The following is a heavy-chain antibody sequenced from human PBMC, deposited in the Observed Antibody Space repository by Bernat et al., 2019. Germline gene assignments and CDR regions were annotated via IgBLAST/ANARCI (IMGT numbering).Heavy chain of an antibody. CDR1: GGSISSGSYY. J-gene: IGHJ5*02. CDR2: IYTSGST. Sequence: QVQLQESGPGLVKPSQTLSLTCTVSGGSISSGSYYWSWIRQPAGKGLEWIGRIYTSGSTNYNPSLKSRVTITVGTCKNQYSLKLRSVTAADTTVYYWAGGSIGSRAVAGTVGVRAGGFEPWGEGTLVTAAS. V-gene: IGHV4-61*02. D-gene: IGHD6-19*01. CDR3: AGGSIGSRAVAGTVGVRAGGFEP.